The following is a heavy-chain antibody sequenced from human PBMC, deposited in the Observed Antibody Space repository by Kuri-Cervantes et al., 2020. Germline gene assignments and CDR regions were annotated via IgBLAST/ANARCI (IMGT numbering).Heavy chain of an antibody. D-gene: IGHD3-3*01. CDR1: GYTFTGYC. CDR3: ASSITILEVVKSYYYYGMGV. V-gene: IGHV1-2*02. CDR2: INPNSGGT. Sequence: ASVKVSCKASGYTFTGYCMHWVRQAPGQGLKRMGWINPNSGGTNYAQKFQGRVTMTRDTYISTAYMELSSLRSEDTAVYYCASSITILEVVKSYYYYGMGVWGQGTTVTVSS. J-gene: IGHJ6*02.